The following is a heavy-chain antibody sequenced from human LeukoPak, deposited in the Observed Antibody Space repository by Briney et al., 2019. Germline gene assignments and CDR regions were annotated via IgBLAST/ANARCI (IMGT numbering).Heavy chain of an antibody. CDR2: INQSGST. D-gene: IGHD5-12*01. V-gene: IGHV4-34*01. CDR3: ARHGSRVMATIEDF. Sequence: SETLSLTCAVSGGSFSVHYWSWIRQPPGKGLEWIGEINQSGSTTYNPSLKSRVTVSVDTSKNQFSLKLSSVTAADTAVYYCARHGSRVMATIEDFWGQGTLVIVSS. CDR1: GGSFSVHY. J-gene: IGHJ4*02.